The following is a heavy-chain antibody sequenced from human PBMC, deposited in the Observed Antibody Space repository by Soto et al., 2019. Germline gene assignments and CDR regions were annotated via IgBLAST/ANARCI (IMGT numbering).Heavy chain of an antibody. CDR1: GLTFSRYG. V-gene: IGHV3-30*18. CDR3: AKDLTPYGAEYYFDY. D-gene: IGHD2-21*01. Sequence: QVQLVESGGGVVQPGRSLRLSCVASGLTFSRYGMHWARQAPGKGLEWVAVISYDGSNKYYVDSVKGRFTISRDNSKNTLYLQMNSLRAEDTAMYYCAKDLTPYGAEYYFDYWGQGTLVTVSS. CDR2: ISYDGSNK. J-gene: IGHJ4*02.